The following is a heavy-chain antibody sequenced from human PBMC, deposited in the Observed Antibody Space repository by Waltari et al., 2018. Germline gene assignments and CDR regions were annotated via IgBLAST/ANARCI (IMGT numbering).Heavy chain of an antibody. Sequence: QVQLVQSGAEVKKPGSSVKVPCKASGGTFRSYATSWVRPAPGQGLEWKGRINPIFGTANYAQKFQGRVTITADESTSTAYMELSSLRSEDTAVYYCARARSSSWWFDYWGQGTLVTVSS. V-gene: IGHV1-69*15. J-gene: IGHJ4*02. CDR1: GGTFRSYA. CDR3: ARARSSSWWFDY. CDR2: INPIFGTA. D-gene: IGHD6-13*01.